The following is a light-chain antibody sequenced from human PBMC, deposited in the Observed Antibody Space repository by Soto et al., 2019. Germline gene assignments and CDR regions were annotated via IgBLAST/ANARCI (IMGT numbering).Light chain of an antibody. CDR3: SSYTSSSTVV. CDR1: SSDVGDYNY. J-gene: IGLJ2*01. Sequence: QAVVTQPASVSGSPGQSITISCTGTSSDVGDYNYVSWYQQHPGKAPKLMIYDVSNRPSGVSNRFSGSKSGNTASLTISGLQAEDESDYYCSSYTSSSTVVFGGGTKLTVL. CDR2: DVS. V-gene: IGLV2-14*01.